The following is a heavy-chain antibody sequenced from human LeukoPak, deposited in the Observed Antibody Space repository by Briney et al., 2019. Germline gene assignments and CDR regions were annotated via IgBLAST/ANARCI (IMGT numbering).Heavy chain of an antibody. Sequence: PSETLSLTCAVYGGSFSGYYWSWIRQPPGKGLEWIGEINHSGSTNYNPSLKSRVTISVDTSKNQFSLKLSSVTAADTAVYYCAGSGYSYGYAKRHLDYWGQGTLVTVSS. J-gene: IGHJ4*02. CDR1: GGSFSGYY. CDR3: AGSGYSYGYAKRHLDY. V-gene: IGHV4-34*01. D-gene: IGHD5-18*01. CDR2: INHSGST.